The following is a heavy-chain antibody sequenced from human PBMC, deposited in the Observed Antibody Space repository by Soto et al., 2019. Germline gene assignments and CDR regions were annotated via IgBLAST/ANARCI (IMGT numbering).Heavy chain of an antibody. V-gene: IGHV4-59*01. Sequence: SETLSLTCTVSGGSISSYYWSWIRQPPGKGLEWIGYIYYSGSTNYNPSLKSRVTISVDTSKNQFSLKLSSVTAADTAVYYCAREGVIVASNAFDIWGQGTMVTVSS. CDR1: GGSISSYY. CDR3: AREGVIVASNAFDI. D-gene: IGHD3-22*01. J-gene: IGHJ3*02. CDR2: IYYSGST.